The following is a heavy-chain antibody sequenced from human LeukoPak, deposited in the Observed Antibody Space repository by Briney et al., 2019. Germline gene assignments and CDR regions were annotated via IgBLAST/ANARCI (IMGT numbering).Heavy chain of an antibody. CDR2: IIPIFGTA. D-gene: IGHD3-22*01. Sequence: GASVKVSCKASGGTFSSYAISWVRQAPGRGLEWMGGIIPIFGTANYAQKFQGRVTITADESTSTAYMELSSLRSEDTAVYYCARSNDSSGYSYFGYWGQGTLVTVSS. V-gene: IGHV1-69*01. CDR1: GGTFSSYA. CDR3: ARSNDSSGYSYFGY. J-gene: IGHJ4*02.